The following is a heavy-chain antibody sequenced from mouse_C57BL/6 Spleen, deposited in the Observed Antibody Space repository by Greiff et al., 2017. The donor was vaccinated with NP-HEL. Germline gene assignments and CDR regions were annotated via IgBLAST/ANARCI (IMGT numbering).Heavy chain of an antibody. Sequence: VQLQQSGAELVRPGPSVKVSCKASGYSFTNYLIEWVKQRPGQGLEWIGVINPGSGGTNYNEKFKGKATLTADKSSSTAYMQLSSLTSEDSAVYFCARSQTAQASWFAYWGQGTLVTVSA. CDR2: INPGSGGT. CDR3: ARSQTAQASWFAY. CDR1: GYSFTNYL. V-gene: IGHV1-54*01. D-gene: IGHD3-2*02. J-gene: IGHJ3*01.